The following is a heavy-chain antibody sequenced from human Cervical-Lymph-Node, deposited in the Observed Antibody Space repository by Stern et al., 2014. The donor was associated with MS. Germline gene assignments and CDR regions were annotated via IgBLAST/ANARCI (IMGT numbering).Heavy chain of an antibody. CDR1: GGSISSSGYY. Sequence: QVQLVESGPGLVKPSQTLSLTCTVSGGSISSSGYYWSWIRQPADKGLEWIGRIHDRGSIYYNPSLKSRVTISMDPAKNQFSLKLTSVTAADTAVYYCATTRWDLFTWNWFDPWGQGTLVTVSS. V-gene: IGHV4-61*02. CDR3: ATTRWDLFTWNWFDP. J-gene: IGHJ5*02. CDR2: IHDRGSI. D-gene: IGHD1-26*01.